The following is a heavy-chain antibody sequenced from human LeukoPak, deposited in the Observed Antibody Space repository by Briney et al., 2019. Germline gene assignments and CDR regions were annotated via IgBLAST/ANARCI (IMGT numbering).Heavy chain of an antibody. D-gene: IGHD5-18*01. V-gene: IGHV1-2*02. CDR2: INPNSGGT. Sequence: GASVKVSCKASGYTFTGYYMHWVRQAPGQGLEWMGWINPNSGGTNYAQKFQGRVTMTRDTSISTAYMELSRLRSDDTAVYYCARGLLREYSYGYNYWGQGTLVTVSS. CDR3: ARGLLREYSYGYNY. J-gene: IGHJ4*02. CDR1: GYTFTGYY.